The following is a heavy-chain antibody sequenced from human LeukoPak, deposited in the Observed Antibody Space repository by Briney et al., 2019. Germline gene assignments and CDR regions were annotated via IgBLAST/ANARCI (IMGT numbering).Heavy chain of an antibody. J-gene: IGHJ6*03. V-gene: IGHV1-46*01. D-gene: IGHD1-26*01. CDR3: AKSGRSYDYYYYYMDV. CDR1: GYTFTSYY. Sequence: ASVKVSCKASGYTFTSYYMHWVRQAPGQGLEWMGIINPSGGSTSYAQKFQGRVTMTRDTSTSTVYMELSSLRSEDTAVYYCAKSGRSYDYYYYYMDVWGKGTTVTVSS. CDR2: INPSGGST.